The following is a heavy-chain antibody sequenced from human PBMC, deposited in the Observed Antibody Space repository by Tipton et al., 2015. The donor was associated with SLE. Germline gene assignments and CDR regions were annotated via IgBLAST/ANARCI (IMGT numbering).Heavy chain of an antibody. CDR1: GYSISSGYY. CDR2: ISWNSGSI. V-gene: IGHV3-9*01. Sequence: LSLTCTVSGYSISSGYYWGWIRQPPGKGLEWVSGISWNSGSIGYADSVKGRFTISRDNAKNSLYLQMNSLRAEDTALYYCAKGTETYYFDYWGQGTLVTVSS. J-gene: IGHJ4*02. CDR3: AKGTETYYFDY. D-gene: IGHD3-10*01.